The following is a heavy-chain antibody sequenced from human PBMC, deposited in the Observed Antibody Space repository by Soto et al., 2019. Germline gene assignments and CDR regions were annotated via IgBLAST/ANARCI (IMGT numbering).Heavy chain of an antibody. V-gene: IGHV3-23*01. Sequence: EVQLLESGGGLVQPGGSLRLSCAASGFTFSSYAMSWVRQAPGKGLEWVSAISGSGGSTYYADSAKGRFTISRDNSKNSLYLRINSLRGEDTFVYYCANRVFVPHRYVAAAGDAYFDYWGQGTLVTVSS. CDR3: ANRVFVPHRYVAAAGDAYFDY. J-gene: IGHJ4*02. CDR2: ISGSGGST. CDR1: GFTFSSYA. D-gene: IGHD6-13*01.